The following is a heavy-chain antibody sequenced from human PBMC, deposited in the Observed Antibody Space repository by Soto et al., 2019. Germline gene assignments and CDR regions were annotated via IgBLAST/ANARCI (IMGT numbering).Heavy chain of an antibody. CDR3: ARPTYSSPDAFDI. CDR2: IDPSDSYT. V-gene: IGHV5-10-1*01. Sequence: PGESLKISCKGSGYSFTSYWISWVRQMPGKGLEWMGRIDPSDSYTNYSPSFQGHVTISADKSISTAYLQWSSLKDSDTAMYYCARPTYSSPDAFDIWGQGTMVTVSS. J-gene: IGHJ3*02. CDR1: GYSFTSYW. D-gene: IGHD6-13*01.